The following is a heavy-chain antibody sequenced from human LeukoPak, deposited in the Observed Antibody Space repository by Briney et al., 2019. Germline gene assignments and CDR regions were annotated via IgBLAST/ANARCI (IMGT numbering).Heavy chain of an antibody. D-gene: IGHD1-26*01. CDR1: GFTFTNAW. J-gene: IGHJ4*02. V-gene: IGHV3-15*07. Sequence: PGGSLRLSCAASGFTFTNAWMNWVRQAPGKGMEWVGRIRSKADGGTTDYAAPVKGRFTISRDDSKTTLSLQMNSLKTEDTAVYYCSTGGSKYEGFESWGQGTLVTVSS. CDR3: STGGSKYEGFES. CDR2: IRSKADGGTT.